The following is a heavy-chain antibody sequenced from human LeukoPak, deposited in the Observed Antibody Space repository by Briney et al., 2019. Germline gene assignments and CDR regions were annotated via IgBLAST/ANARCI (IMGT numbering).Heavy chain of an antibody. CDR1: RVTFSGDA. J-gene: IGHJ5*02. V-gene: IGHV3-64D*09. Sequence: GGALRLSCLDSRVTFSGDAMHWVGQAPGKGLEYFSAITDNRGSTYYADSVKGRFTISRDNSKNTLYLQMSSLTAEDTAVYYCVSSSWFDPWGQGTLVTVSS. CDR3: VSSSWFDP. D-gene: IGHD6-13*01. CDR2: ITDNRGST.